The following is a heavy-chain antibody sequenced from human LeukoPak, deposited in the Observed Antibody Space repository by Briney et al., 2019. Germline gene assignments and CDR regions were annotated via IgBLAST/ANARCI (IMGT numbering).Heavy chain of an antibody. D-gene: IGHD4-17*01. CDR2: IYYSGST. CDR3: ARLTATFTTVTARNPTDY. CDR1: GGSISSSSYY. J-gene: IGHJ4*02. V-gene: IGHV4-39*01. Sequence: SETLSLTCTVSGGSISSSSYYWGWIRQPPGKGLEWIGSIYYSGSTYYNPSLKSRVTISVDTSKNQFSLKLSSVTAADTAVYYCARLTATFTTVTARNPTDYWGQGTLVTVSS.